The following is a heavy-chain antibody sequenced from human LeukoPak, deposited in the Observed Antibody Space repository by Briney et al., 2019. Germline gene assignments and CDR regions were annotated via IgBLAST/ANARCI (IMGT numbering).Heavy chain of an antibody. CDR3: ARLTSFDY. D-gene: IGHD2-2*01. Sequence: GGSLRLSCAASGFTVSSNYMSWVRQAPGKGLEWLSYISSSSNTIYYADSVKGRFTISRDNAKNSLYLQMNSLRDEDTAVYYCARLTSFDYWGQGTLVTVSS. CDR2: ISSSSNTI. J-gene: IGHJ4*02. CDR1: GFTVSSNY. V-gene: IGHV3-48*02.